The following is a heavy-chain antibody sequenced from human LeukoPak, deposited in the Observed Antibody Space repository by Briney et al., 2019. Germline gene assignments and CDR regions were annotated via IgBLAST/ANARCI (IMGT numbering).Heavy chain of an antibody. CDR1: GFTFSSYW. Sequence: GGSLRLSCAASGFTFSSYWMHWVRQALGKGLVWVSRINTDGSSTSYADSVKGRFTISRDNAKNTLYLQMNSLRAEDTAVYYCATGQFPYVYYMDVWGKGTTVTVSS. V-gene: IGHV3-74*01. CDR2: INTDGSST. J-gene: IGHJ6*03. CDR3: ATGQFPYVYYMDV. D-gene: IGHD3-16*01.